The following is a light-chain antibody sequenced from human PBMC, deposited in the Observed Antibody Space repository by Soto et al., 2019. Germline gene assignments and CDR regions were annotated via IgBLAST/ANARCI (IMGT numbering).Light chain of an antibody. CDR2: AAS. Sequence: DIQMTQSPSSVSASVGDRVTITCRASERINTYLAWYQQQPGKAPKLLIYAASSLQSGVPSRFSGSGSGTEFTLTISSLQPEDFATYYCQQANSFPLTFGGGTKVDIK. V-gene: IGKV1-12*01. CDR1: ERINTY. J-gene: IGKJ4*01. CDR3: QQANSFPLT.